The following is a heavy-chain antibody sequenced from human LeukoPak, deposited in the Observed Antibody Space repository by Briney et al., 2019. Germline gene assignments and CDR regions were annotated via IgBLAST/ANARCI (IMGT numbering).Heavy chain of an antibody. V-gene: IGHV3-30*02. Sequence: GGSLRLSCAASGFTFRSYGMHWVRQGPGKGLEWMAFIRYDGNNKYYPDAVKGRFTISRDNSNNTLYLQMNSLRAEDTAVYYCAKAARLLFQHWGQGTLVTVSS. CDR1: GFTFRSYG. D-gene: IGHD6-6*01. CDR2: IRYDGNNK. CDR3: AKAARLLFQH. J-gene: IGHJ1*01.